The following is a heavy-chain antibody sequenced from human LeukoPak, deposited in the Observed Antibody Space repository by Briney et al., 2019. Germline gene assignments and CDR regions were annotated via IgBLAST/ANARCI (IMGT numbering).Heavy chain of an antibody. D-gene: IGHD3-10*01. J-gene: IGHJ6*03. Sequence: SETLSLSCTLSGGSISIYYWSWLRHPPGRGLGWIVYIYYRGSTNYNTSLKRPVTISVDTCKNQLPLKLSSVTAADTAVYYCARAHYGSGSYYKNALIYYMDVWGKGTTVTISS. CDR2: IYYRGST. CDR1: GGSISIYY. CDR3: ARAHYGSGSYYKNALIYYMDV. V-gene: IGHV4-59*01.